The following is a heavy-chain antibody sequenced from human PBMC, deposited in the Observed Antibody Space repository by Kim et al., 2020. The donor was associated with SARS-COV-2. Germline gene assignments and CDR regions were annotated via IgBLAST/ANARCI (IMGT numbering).Heavy chain of an antibody. D-gene: IGHD4-17*01. V-gene: IGHV4-39*01. CDR3: ARLGDADAFDI. CDR2: T. J-gene: IGHJ3*02. Sequence: TYYNPSRKSRVTISVDTSKNQFSLKLSSVTAADTAVYYCARLGDADAFDIWGQGTMVTVSS.